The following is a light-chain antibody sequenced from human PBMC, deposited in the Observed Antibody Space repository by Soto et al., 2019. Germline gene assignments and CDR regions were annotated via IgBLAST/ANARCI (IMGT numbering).Light chain of an antibody. Sequence: DIQMTQSPSTLSASVGDRVTITCRASQSISSWLAWYQQKPGKAPKLLIYKASSLERGVPSRFSGSGSETEFTLTISSLQPDDFATYYCQQYGTFGPGTKVDIK. V-gene: IGKV1-5*03. CDR2: KAS. J-gene: IGKJ3*01. CDR3: QQYGT. CDR1: QSISSW.